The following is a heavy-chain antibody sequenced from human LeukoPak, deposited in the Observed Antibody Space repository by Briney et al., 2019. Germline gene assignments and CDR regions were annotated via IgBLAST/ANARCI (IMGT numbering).Heavy chain of an antibody. CDR1: GFTFSSYA. Sequence: GGSLRLSCAASGFTFSSYAMHWVRQAPGKGLEWVSGISWNSGSIGYADSVKGRFTISRDNAKNSLYLQMNSLRAEDTALYYCAKDYCSGGSCYPGDYWGQGTLVTVSS. CDR3: AKDYCSGGSCYPGDY. D-gene: IGHD2-15*01. CDR2: ISWNSGSI. J-gene: IGHJ4*02. V-gene: IGHV3-9*01.